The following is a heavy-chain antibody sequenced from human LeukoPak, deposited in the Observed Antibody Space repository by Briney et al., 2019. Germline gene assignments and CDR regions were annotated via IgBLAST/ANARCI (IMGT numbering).Heavy chain of an antibody. CDR2: INHSGST. Sequence: SETLSLTCAVYGGSFSGYYWSWIRQPPGKGLEWIGEINHSGSTNYNPSLKSRVTISVDTSKNQFSLKLSSVTAADTAVYYCARDIVEVTYCGGDCYSWAFDIWGQGTMVTVSS. D-gene: IGHD2-21*02. CDR1: GGSFSGYY. CDR3: ARDIVEVTYCGGDCYSWAFDI. V-gene: IGHV4-34*01. J-gene: IGHJ3*02.